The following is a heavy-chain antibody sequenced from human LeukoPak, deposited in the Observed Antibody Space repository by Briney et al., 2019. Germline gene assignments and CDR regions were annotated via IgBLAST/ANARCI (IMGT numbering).Heavy chain of an antibody. J-gene: IGHJ5*02. V-gene: IGHV4-61*08. D-gene: IGHD6-19*01. CDR1: GGSVSTLDYY. CDR2: IYNTGRT. Sequence: SETLSLTCTVSGGSVSTLDYYWNWIRQPPGKGLEWIGYIYNTGRTNYNPSLKSRVTISVDTSKNAFSLKLSSVTATDTAVYYCARRRAGRDWFDPWGQGTLVTVSS. CDR3: ARRRAGRDWFDP.